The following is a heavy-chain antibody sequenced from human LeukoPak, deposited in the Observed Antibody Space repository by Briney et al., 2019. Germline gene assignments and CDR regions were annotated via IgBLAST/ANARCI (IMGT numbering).Heavy chain of an antibody. D-gene: IGHD3-10*01. CDR3: ATNYGSGSYYLGPNWLDP. J-gene: IGHJ5*02. CDR1: GDSISSGAYY. CDR2: IYTSGST. V-gene: IGHV4-61*02. Sequence: PSETLSLTCTVSGDSISSGAYYWSWIRQPAGKGLEWIGRIYTSGSTNYNPSLKSRVTISVDTSKNRFSLKLSSVTAADTAVYYCATNYGSGSYYLGPNWLDPWGQGTLVTVSS.